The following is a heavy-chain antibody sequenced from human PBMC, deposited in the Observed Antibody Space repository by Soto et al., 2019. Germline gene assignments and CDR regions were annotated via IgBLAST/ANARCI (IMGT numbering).Heavy chain of an antibody. Sequence: ASVKVSCKASGYTFTSYAMHWVRQAPGQRLEWMGWINAGNGNTKYSQKFQGRVTITRDTSTSTAYMELSSLRSEDTAVYYCARASRYCSSTSCSYYFDYWGQGTLVTVSS. J-gene: IGHJ4*02. CDR1: GYTFTSYA. V-gene: IGHV1-3*01. CDR3: ARASRYCSSTSCSYYFDY. CDR2: INAGNGNT. D-gene: IGHD2-2*01.